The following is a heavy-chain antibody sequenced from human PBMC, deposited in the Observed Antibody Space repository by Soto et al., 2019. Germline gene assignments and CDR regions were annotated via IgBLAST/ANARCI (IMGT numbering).Heavy chain of an antibody. CDR1: GGSISSYY. J-gene: IGHJ6*03. D-gene: IGHD3-3*01. Sequence: SSETLSLTCTVSGGSISSYYWRWIRQPPGKGLKWIGYIYYSGSTNYNPSLKSRVTISVDTSKNQFSLNLSSLRSEDTAVYYGARDLTPIVRFLEWADYYYMDVWGKGTTVTVSS. V-gene: IGHV4-59*01. CDR3: ARDLTPIVRFLEWADYYYMDV. CDR2: IYYSGST.